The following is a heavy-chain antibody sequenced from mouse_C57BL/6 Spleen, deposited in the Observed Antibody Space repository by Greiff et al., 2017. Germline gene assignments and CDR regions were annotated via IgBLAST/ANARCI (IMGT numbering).Heavy chain of an antibody. D-gene: IGHD3-1*01. CDR1: GYTFTSYW. CDR3: ARARGYYAFDY. V-gene: IGHV1-52*01. CDR2: IAQTDSET. J-gene: IGHJ4*01. Sequence: QVQLQQPGAELVRPGSSVKLSCKASGYTFTSYWMHWVKQRPIQGLEWIGNIAQTDSETHYNQKFKDKATLTVDKSSSTAYMQLSRLTSEDSAVYYCARARGYYAFDYWGQGTSVTVSS.